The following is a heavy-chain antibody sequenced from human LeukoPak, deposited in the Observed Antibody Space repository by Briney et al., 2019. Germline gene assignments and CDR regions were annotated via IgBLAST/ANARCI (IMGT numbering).Heavy chain of an antibody. CDR2: INPNSGGT. D-gene: IGHD3-3*01. CDR1: GYTFTGYY. Sequence: ASVKVSCKASGYTFTGYYMHWVRQAPGQGLEWMGRINPNSGGTNYAQKFQGRVTMTRDTSISTAYMELSRLRSDDTAVYYCAIFGVVIGPNYFDYWGQGTLVTVSS. V-gene: IGHV1-2*06. CDR3: AIFGVVIGPNYFDY. J-gene: IGHJ4*02.